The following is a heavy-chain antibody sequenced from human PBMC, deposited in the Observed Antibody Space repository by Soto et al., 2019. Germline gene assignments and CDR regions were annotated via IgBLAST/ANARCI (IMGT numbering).Heavy chain of an antibody. CDR3: AMVDVYVTPSPQDV. CDR1: GYTFTSYA. Sequence: GASVKVSCKASGYTFTSYARHWARQAPGQGLEWMGWINTYNGNTNYAQNLQGRVTLTTDTSTSTAYMELTSLRSNDTAIYYCAMVDVYVTPSPQDVWGQGTTVTVSS. J-gene: IGHJ6*02. CDR2: INTYNGNT. V-gene: IGHV1-18*01. D-gene: IGHD3-16*01.